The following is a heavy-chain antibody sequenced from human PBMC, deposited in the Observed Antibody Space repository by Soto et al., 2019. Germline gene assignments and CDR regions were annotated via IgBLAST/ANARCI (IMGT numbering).Heavy chain of an antibody. CDR1: GYSFTSYW. CDR2: IDSGDTYT. J-gene: IGHJ3*02. Sequence: GESLKISCKGSGYSFTSYWISWVRQMPGTGLEGMGRIDSGDTYTNYSPSVQGHVTSSADKTIGTAYLQWSSLEASDTDMYECASWAYGDYEGGAFDIWGQGTMVTVSS. D-gene: IGHD4-17*01. V-gene: IGHV5-10-1*01. CDR3: ASWAYGDYEGGAFDI.